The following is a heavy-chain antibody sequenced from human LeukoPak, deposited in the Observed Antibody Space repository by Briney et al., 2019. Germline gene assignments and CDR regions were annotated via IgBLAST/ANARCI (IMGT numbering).Heavy chain of an antibody. CDR3: AKAWGYYYYGMDV. J-gene: IGHJ6*02. V-gene: IGHV3-43*02. Sequence: PGGSLRLSCAASGFTFDEYVMHWVRQDPVKGLEWVSLISGDGGTTYYADSVKGRFTIFRDNSKNSLYPQMNSLRTEDTALYYCAKAWGYYYYGMDVWGQGTTVTVSS. D-gene: IGHD1-26*01. CDR2: ISGDGGTT. CDR1: GFTFDEYV.